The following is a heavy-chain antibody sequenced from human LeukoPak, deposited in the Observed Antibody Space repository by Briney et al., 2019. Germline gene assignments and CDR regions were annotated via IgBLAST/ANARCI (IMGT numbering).Heavy chain of an antibody. J-gene: IGHJ4*02. CDR1: LSSTCLHF. CDR3: ARGMAASSYDF. Sequence: PSETLSLTRIVSLSSTCLHFWTWIRQPPGRGLERVGYTHFSVSSNYTPSVKSRPTTSLDRAKNQISLTLTSVTAADTAVYFCARGMAASSYDFWGQGTLVTVSS. CDR2: THFSVSS. V-gene: IGHV4-59*11. D-gene: IGHD1-26*01.